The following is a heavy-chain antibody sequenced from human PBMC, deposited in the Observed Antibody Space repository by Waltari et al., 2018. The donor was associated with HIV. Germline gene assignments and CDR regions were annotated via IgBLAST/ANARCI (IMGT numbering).Heavy chain of an antibody. CDR2: INAGNGNT. CDR3: ARDLAAVGAFDY. CDR1: GYTFTSYA. D-gene: IGHD6-19*01. J-gene: IGHJ4*02. Sequence: QVQLVQSGAEVKKPGASVKVSCKASGYTFTSYAMHWVHQAPGQRLEWMGWINAGNGNTKYSQKFQGRVTITRDTSASTAYMELSSLRSEDTAVYYCARDLAAVGAFDYWGQGTLVTVSS. V-gene: IGHV1-3*01.